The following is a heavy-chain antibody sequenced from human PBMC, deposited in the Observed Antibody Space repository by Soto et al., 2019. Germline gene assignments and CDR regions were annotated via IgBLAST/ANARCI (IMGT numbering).Heavy chain of an antibody. V-gene: IGHV4-31*03. D-gene: IGHD5-18*01. J-gene: IGHJ4*02. CDR3: AREHRGYRLFGY. CDR1: GGSISSGRYY. CDR2: VYYRGST. Sequence: QVHLQESGPGLVKPSQTLSLTCTVSGGSISSGRYYWSWIRQHPGKGLEWIVYVYYRGSTYYNPSLKGRFIISGDRSKNQYYLKMISVTAADTAVYYGAREHRGYRLFGYSGQGTLVTVSS.